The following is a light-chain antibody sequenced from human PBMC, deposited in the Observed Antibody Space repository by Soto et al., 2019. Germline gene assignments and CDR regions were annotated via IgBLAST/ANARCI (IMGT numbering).Light chain of an antibody. CDR2: RAS. J-gene: IGKJ2*01. V-gene: IGKV3-20*01. CDR3: QQYGGSPPYT. Sequence: IVLTQSPGTLSLSPGEKATLSCRASQSVSSIYLAWYQQKPGQAPRLLIYRASSRATGIPDRFSGSGTGTDFTLTISRLEPEDFAVYYCQQYGGSPPYTFGQVTKLEIK. CDR1: QSVSSIY.